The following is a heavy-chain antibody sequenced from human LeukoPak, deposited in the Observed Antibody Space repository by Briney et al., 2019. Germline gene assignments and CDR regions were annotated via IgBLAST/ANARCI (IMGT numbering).Heavy chain of an antibody. CDR3: AREIAAAGIDY. CDR2: IYYSGST. J-gene: IGHJ4*02. CDR1: GGSISSYY. Sequence: SETLSLTCTVSGGSISSYYWSWIRQPPGKGLEWIGYIYYSGSTNYNPSLKSRVTIPVDTSKNQFSLKLSSVTAADTAVYYCAREIAAAGIDYWGQGTLVTVSS. D-gene: IGHD6-13*01. V-gene: IGHV4-59*01.